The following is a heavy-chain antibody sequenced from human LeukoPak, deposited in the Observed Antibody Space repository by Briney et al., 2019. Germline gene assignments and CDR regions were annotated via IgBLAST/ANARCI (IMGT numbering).Heavy chain of an antibody. J-gene: IGHJ6*03. CDR1: GYTFTSYG. CDR3: ARDRHYDFWSGNYYYMDV. V-gene: IGHV1-18*01. Sequence: GASVKVSCKASGYTFTSYGISWVRQAPGQGLEWMGWISAYNGNTNYAQKLQGRVTMTTDTSTSTAYMELRSLRSDDTAVYYCARDRHYDFWSGNYYYMDVWGKGTTVTVSS. D-gene: IGHD3-3*01. CDR2: ISAYNGNT.